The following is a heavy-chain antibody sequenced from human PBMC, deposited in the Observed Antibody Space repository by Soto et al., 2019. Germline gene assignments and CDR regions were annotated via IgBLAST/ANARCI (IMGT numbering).Heavy chain of an antibody. CDR1: GYTFTQYG. CDR2: ISAFNGNT. Sequence: QVQLVQSGAEGKKPGASVKVSCKASGYTFTQYGISWVRQAPGQGLAWMGWISAFNGNTKYVENFKDRVTMTTDTSTNTSDMELRSLRSDDTAMYYCARVYGSGSYIAFDIWGQGTMVTVSS. D-gene: IGHD3-10*01. J-gene: IGHJ3*02. V-gene: IGHV1-18*01. CDR3: ARVYGSGSYIAFDI.